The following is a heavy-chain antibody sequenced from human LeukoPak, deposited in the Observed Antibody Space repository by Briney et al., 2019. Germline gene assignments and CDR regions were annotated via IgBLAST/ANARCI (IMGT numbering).Heavy chain of an antibody. Sequence: SETLSLTCTVSGGSISSGDYYWSWIRQPPGKGLEWIGYIYYSGSTYYNPSLKSRVTISVDTSKNQFSLKLSSVTAADTAVYYCASYCYDSSGYVDYWGQGTLVTVSS. CDR1: GGSISSGDYY. D-gene: IGHD3-22*01. CDR2: IYYSGST. J-gene: IGHJ4*02. V-gene: IGHV4-30-4*01. CDR3: ASYCYDSSGYVDY.